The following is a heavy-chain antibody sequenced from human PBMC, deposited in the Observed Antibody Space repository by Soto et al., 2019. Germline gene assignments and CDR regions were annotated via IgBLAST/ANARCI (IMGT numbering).Heavy chain of an antibody. CDR1: GYTFTSYG. V-gene: IGHV1-18*01. Sequence: ASVKVSCKASGYTFTSYGISWVRQAPGQGLEWMGWISAYNGNTNYAQKLQGRVTMTTDTSTSTAYMELRSLRSDDTAVYYCARNRVVSIAARDAIDYWGQGTLVTVSS. CDR2: ISAYNGNT. CDR3: ARNRVVSIAARDAIDY. J-gene: IGHJ4*02. D-gene: IGHD6-6*01.